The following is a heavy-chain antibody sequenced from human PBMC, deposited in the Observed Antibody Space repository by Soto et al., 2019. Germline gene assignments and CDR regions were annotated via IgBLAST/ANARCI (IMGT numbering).Heavy chain of an antibody. Sequence: ASVKVSCKASGYTFTSYAMHWVRQAPGQRLEWMGWINAGNGNTKYSQKFQGRVTITRDTSANTAYMELSSLRSEDTAVYYCARDLSGCSGGSCYSARFDYWGQGTLVTVSS. J-gene: IGHJ4*02. CDR2: INAGNGNT. CDR1: GYTFTSYA. CDR3: ARDLSGCSGGSCYSARFDY. D-gene: IGHD2-15*01. V-gene: IGHV1-3*01.